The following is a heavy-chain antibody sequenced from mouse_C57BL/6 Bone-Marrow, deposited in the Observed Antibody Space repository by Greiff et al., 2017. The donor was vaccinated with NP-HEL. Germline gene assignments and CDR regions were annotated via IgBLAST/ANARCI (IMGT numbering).Heavy chain of an antibody. CDR3: ARYPSLYDGYYLAWFAY. V-gene: IGHV7-3*01. J-gene: IGHJ3*01. Sequence: EVQLMESGGGLVQPGGSLSLSCAASGFTFTDYYMSWVRQPPGKALEWLGFIRNKANGYTTEYSASVKGRFTISRANSQSILYLQMNALRAEDSATYYCARYPSLYDGYYLAWFAYWGQGTLVTVSA. CDR1: GFTFTDYY. CDR2: IRNKANGYTT. D-gene: IGHD2-3*01.